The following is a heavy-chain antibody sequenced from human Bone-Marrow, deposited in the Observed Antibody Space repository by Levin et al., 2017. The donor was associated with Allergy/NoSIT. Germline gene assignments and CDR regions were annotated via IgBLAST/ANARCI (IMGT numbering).Heavy chain of an antibody. CDR3: ARDRIVATIDYYYYGMDV. V-gene: IGHV3-33*01. CDR2: IWYDGSNK. CDR1: GFTFSSYG. Sequence: GGSLRLSCAASGFTFSSYGMHWVRQAPGKGLEWVAVIWYDGSNKYYADSVKGRFTISRDNSKNTLYLQMNSLRAEDTAVYYCARDRIVATIDYYYYGMDVWGQGTTVTVSS. J-gene: IGHJ6*02. D-gene: IGHD5-12*01.